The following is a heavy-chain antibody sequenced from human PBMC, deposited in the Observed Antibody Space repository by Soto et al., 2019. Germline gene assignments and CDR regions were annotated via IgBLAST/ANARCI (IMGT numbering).Heavy chain of an antibody. J-gene: IGHJ4*02. V-gene: IGHV3-30*18. CDR1: GFTFSSYG. CDR2: ISYDGSNK. CDR3: AKVYRQDPLGGVDY. Sequence: GGSLRLSCAASGFTFSSYGMHWVRQAPGKGLEWVAVISYDGSNKYYADSVKGRFTISRDNSKNTLYLQMNSLRAEDTAVYYCAKVYRQDPLGGVDYWGQGTLVTVSS. D-gene: IGHD3-10*01.